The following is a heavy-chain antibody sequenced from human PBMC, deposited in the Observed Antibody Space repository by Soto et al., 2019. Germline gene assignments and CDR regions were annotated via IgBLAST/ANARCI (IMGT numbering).Heavy chain of an antibody. CDR3: ARDYALRYFDY. Sequence: GGSLRLSCAASGFTFSSYAMYWVRQAPGKGLEWVAVISYDGSNKYYADSVKGRFTISRDNSKNTLYLQMNSLRAEDTAVYYCARDYALRYFDYWGQGTLVTVSS. J-gene: IGHJ4*02. V-gene: IGHV3-30-3*01. D-gene: IGHD3-16*01. CDR1: GFTFSSYA. CDR2: ISYDGSNK.